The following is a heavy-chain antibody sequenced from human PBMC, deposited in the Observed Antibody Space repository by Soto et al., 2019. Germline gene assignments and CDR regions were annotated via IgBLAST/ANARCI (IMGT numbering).Heavy chain of an antibody. CDR3: ARVEGVPWYFDL. V-gene: IGHV3-30*03. D-gene: IGHD3-10*01. CDR1: GFTFSTYG. CDR2: ISYDGSTK. Sequence: QVQLVESGGGVVQPGRSLRLSCAASGFTFSTYGRHWVRQAPGKGLDWVAVISYDGSTKYYADSLKGRFTISRDNSKNTRYLQMNSLRPEDTAVYYCARVEGVPWYFDLWGRGTLVTVSS. J-gene: IGHJ2*01.